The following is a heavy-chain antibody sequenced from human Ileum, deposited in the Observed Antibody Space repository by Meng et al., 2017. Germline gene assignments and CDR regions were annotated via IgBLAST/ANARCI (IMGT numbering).Heavy chain of an antibody. J-gene: IGHJ4*02. CDR2: AST. Sequence: QVQLTEAGPRLVRPSETPSLIFTVSGCSVSIAGYQWGWIRQPPGKGLEWIGYASTNYNPSLKSRVTISLDTSKNQFSLKLSSVTAADTAVYYCARDHWGSLDYWGQGILVTVSS. CDR1: GCSVSIAGYQ. V-gene: IGHV4-61*08. D-gene: IGHD7-27*01. CDR3: ARDHWGSLDY.